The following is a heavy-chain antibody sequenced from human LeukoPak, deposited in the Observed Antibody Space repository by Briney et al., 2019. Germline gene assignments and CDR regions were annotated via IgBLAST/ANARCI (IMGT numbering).Heavy chain of an antibody. J-gene: IGHJ6*03. CDR2: FDPEDGET. Sequence: ASVKVSCKVSGYTLTELSMHWVRQAPGKGLEWMGGFDPEDGETIYAQKFQGRVTITEDTSTDTAYMELSSLRSDDTAVYYCARDQWEPSYSYYYYYYMDVWGKGTTVTVSS. CDR3: ARDQWEPSYSYYYYYYMDV. V-gene: IGHV1-24*01. D-gene: IGHD1-26*01. CDR1: GYTLTELS.